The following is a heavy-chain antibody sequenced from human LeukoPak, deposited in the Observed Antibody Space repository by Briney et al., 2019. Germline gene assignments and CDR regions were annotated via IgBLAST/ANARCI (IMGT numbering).Heavy chain of an antibody. Sequence: GGSLRLSCAASGFAFSSYDMHWVRQAPGKGLEWVAVISYDGNDKHYADSVKGRFTISRDNSKNTLYLQMNSLRVEDTAVYYCAKDQYDYVRGEFDYWGQGTLVTVSS. CDR3: AKDQYDYVRGEFDY. V-gene: IGHV3-30*18. CDR2: ISYDGNDK. D-gene: IGHD3-16*01. J-gene: IGHJ4*02. CDR1: GFAFSSYD.